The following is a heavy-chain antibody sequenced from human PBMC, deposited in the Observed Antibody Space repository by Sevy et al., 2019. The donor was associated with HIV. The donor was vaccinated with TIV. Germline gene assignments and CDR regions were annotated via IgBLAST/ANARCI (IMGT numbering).Heavy chain of an antibody. D-gene: IGHD5-18*01. CDR2: IYYSGST. CDR1: GGSISSYY. Sequence: SETLSLTCTVSGGSISSYYWSWIRQPPGKGLEWIGHIYYSGSTNYNPSLKSRVTISVDTSKNQFFLKLSSVTAADTAVYYCARQGGYQLPAAFDIWGQGTMVPVSS. J-gene: IGHJ3*02. CDR3: ARQGGYQLPAAFDI. V-gene: IGHV4-59*08.